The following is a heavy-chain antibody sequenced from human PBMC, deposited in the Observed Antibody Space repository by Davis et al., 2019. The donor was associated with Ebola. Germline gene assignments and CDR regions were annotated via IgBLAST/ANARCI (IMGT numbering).Heavy chain of an antibody. J-gene: IGHJ6*02. CDR2: ISSSSSTI. CDR3: ARSFLHRQIVVVVAAASAPYYYGMDV. D-gene: IGHD2-15*01. V-gene: IGHV3-48*02. Sequence: PGGSLRLSCAASGFTFSSYSMNWVRQAPGKGLEWVSYISSSSSTIYYADSVKGRFTISRDNAKNSLYLQMNSLRDEDTAVYYCARSFLHRQIVVVVAAASAPYYYGMDVWGQGTTVTVSS. CDR1: GFTFSSYS.